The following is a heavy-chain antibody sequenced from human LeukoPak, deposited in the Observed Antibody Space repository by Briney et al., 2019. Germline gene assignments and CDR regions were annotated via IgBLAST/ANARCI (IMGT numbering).Heavy chain of an antibody. CDR3: TTPYYYDSGFDP. CDR2: IKSNTDGGTT. Sequence: GGSLRLSCAASGFTFSNAWMSWVRQAPGKGLEWVGRIKSNTDGGTTAYAAPVKGRFTIIRDDSKNTVHLQMNSLKSDDTAVYYCTTPYYYDSGFDPWGQGTLVTVSS. D-gene: IGHD3-10*01. J-gene: IGHJ5*02. V-gene: IGHV3-15*01. CDR1: GFTFSNAW.